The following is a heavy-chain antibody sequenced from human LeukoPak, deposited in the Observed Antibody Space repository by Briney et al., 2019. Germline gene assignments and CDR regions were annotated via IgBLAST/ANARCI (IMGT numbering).Heavy chain of an antibody. Sequence: PSETLSLTCTVSGGSISSYYWSWIRQPPGKGPEWIGYIYYSGSTNYSPSLKSRVTISVDTSKNQFSRKLSSVTAADTAVYYCARVGWELHHDYWGQGTLVTVSS. CDR1: GGSISSYY. V-gene: IGHV4-59*01. CDR3: ARVGWELHHDY. J-gene: IGHJ4*02. CDR2: IYYSGST. D-gene: IGHD1-26*01.